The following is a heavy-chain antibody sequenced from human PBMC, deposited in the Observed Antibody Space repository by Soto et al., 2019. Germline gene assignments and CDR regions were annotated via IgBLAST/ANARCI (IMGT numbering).Heavy chain of an antibody. V-gene: IGHV3-23*01. D-gene: IGHD2-15*01. CDR3: TEDLSGGYYWYFDL. J-gene: IGHJ2*01. CDR2: LSTTGATT. CDR1: GFTFNNYA. Sequence: GGSLRLSCTASGFTFNNYAMSWVRQVPGKGLEWVSGLSTTGATTYSADSVKGRFNISRDNSKNTLYLEMNSLIVGDTPIYYCTEDLSGGYYWYFDLWGRGTLVTVSS.